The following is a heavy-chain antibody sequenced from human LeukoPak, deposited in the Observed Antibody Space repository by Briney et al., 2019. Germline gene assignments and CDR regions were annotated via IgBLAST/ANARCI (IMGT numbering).Heavy chain of an antibody. Sequence: GGSLRLSCAASGFTFSSYGMHWLRQAPAKGLEWVAFIRYDGSNKYYADSVKGRFTISRDNSKNTLYLQMNSLRAEDTAVYYCAKDNTPYYYGSGSLIDYWGQGTLVTVSS. D-gene: IGHD3-10*01. CDR2: IRYDGSNK. CDR3: AKDNTPYYYGSGSLIDY. V-gene: IGHV3-30*02. J-gene: IGHJ4*02. CDR1: GFTFSSYG.